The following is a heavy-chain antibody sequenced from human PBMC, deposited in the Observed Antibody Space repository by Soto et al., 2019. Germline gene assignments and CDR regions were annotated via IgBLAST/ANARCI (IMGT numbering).Heavy chain of an antibody. V-gene: IGHV1-69*06. Sequence: QVQLVQSGAEVKKPGSSVKVSCKASGGTFSSYAISWVRQAPGQGLGWMGGIIPIFGTANYAQKFQGRVTITADKSTSTAYMELSSLRSEDTAVYYCARALGGYCSSTSCYYNPWGQGTLVTVSS. D-gene: IGHD2-2*01. CDR3: ARALGGYCSSTSCYYNP. J-gene: IGHJ5*02. CDR2: IIPIFGTA. CDR1: GGTFSSYA.